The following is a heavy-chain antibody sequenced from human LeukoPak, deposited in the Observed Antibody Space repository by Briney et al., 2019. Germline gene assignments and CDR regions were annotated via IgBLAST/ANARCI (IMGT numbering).Heavy chain of an antibody. V-gene: IGHV4-34*01. CDR3: ARRQRGYCSSTSRYGYYYYYYMDV. J-gene: IGHJ6*03. Sequence: SETLSLTCAVYGGSFSGYYWSWIRQPPGKGLEWIGEINHSGSTNYNPSLKSRVTISVDTSKNQFSLKLSSVTAADTAVYYCARRQRGYCSSTSRYGYYYYYYMDVWGKGTTVTISS. CDR1: GGSFSGYY. D-gene: IGHD2-2*01. CDR2: INHSGST.